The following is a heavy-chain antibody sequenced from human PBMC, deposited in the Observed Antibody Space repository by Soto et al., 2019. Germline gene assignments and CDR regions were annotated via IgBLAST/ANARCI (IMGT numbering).Heavy chain of an antibody. CDR2: INAGNGNT. CDR3: ARGTCSGGSCYSFHFDY. D-gene: IGHD2-15*01. CDR1: GYTFTSYA. V-gene: IGHV1-3*01. J-gene: IGHJ4*02. Sequence: QVQLVQSGAEVKKPGASVKVSCKASGYTFTSYAMHWLRQAPGQRLEWMGWINAGNGNTKYSQKFQGRVTITRDTSASTAYMELSSLRSEDTAVYYCARGTCSGGSCYSFHFDYWGQGTLVTVSS.